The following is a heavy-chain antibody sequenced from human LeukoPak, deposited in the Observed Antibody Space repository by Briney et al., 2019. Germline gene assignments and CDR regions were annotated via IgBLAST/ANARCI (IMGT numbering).Heavy chain of an antibody. CDR2: INHSGST. V-gene: IGHV4-34*01. CDR1: GFTFSNAW. D-gene: IGHD2-2*01. J-gene: IGHJ6*03. CDR3: ARAPEGSTSFGYMDV. Sequence: GSLRLSCAASGFTFSNAWMSWVRQPPGKGLEWIGEINHSGSTNYNPSLKSRVTISVDTSKNQFSLKLSSVTAADTAVYYCARAPEGSTSFGYMDVWGKGTTVAVSS.